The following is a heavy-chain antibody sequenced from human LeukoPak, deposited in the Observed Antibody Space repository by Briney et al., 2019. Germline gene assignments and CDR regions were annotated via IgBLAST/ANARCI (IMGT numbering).Heavy chain of an antibody. V-gene: IGHV4-4*07. CDR2: IYTSGST. CDR1: GGSISSYY. D-gene: IGHD2-2*02. Sequence: SETLSLTCTVSGGSISSYYWSWIRQPAGKGLEWIGPIYTSGSTNSNPSLKRRATMSVDPSKNQFSLKLSSVTDADTAVHYCARGIGACSSTSCYTYYYYYYMDVWGKGTTVTVSS. CDR3: ARGIGACSSTSCYTYYYYYYMDV. J-gene: IGHJ6*03.